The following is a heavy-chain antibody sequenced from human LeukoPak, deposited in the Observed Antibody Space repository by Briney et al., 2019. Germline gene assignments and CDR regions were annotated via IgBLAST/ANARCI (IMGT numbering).Heavy chain of an antibody. D-gene: IGHD1-14*01. J-gene: IGHJ4*02. CDR1: GFTFSSYS. CDR2: ISSSSSTI. Sequence: PGGSLRLSCAASGFTFSSYSMNWVRQAPGKGLEWVSYISSSSSTIYYADSVKGRFTISRDNAKNSLYLQMNSLRAEDTAVYYCARDITGRGEGLTDYWGQGTLVTVSP. CDR3: ARDITGRGEGLTDY. V-gene: IGHV3-48*01.